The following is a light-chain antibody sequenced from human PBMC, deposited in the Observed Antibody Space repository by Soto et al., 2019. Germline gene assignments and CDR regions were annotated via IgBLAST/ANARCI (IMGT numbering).Light chain of an antibody. Sequence: AIRMTQSPSSFSASTGDGVTITCRASQGISSSLAWYQQKPGKAPKLLIYAASTLQSGVPSRFSGSGSGTDFTLTISCLPSEDFATYYCQQYDSSPRTFGQGTKVEIK. CDR1: QGISSS. CDR2: AAS. J-gene: IGKJ1*01. V-gene: IGKV1-8*01. CDR3: QQYDSSPRT.